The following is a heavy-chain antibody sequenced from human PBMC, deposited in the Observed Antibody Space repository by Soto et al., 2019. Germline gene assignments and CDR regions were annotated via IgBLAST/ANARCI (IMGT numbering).Heavy chain of an antibody. CDR2: ISYDGSDK. V-gene: IGHV3-33*01. CDR1: GFTFSNYG. CDR3: ARQSATDVYYYGVDV. Sequence: PGGSLRLSCAASGFTFSNYGMHWVRQAPGKGLEWVAVISYDGSDKYYIDSLKGRFTISGDNSKNTLYLQMNSLRAEDTAVYYCARQSATDVYYYGVDVWGQGTTVTVSS. D-gene: IGHD1-1*01. J-gene: IGHJ6*02.